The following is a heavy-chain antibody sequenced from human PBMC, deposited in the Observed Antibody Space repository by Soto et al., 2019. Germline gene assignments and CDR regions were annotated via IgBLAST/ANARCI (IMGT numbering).Heavy chain of an antibody. CDR3: ARHWSEWFDP. J-gene: IGHJ5*02. CDR1: GGSISSSSYY. Sequence: SETLSLTCTVSGGSISSSSYYWGWIRQPPGKGLEWIGSIYYSGSTYYNPSLKSRVTISVDTSKNQFSLKLSSMTAADTAVYYCARHWSEWFDPWGQGTLVTVSS. CDR2: IYYSGST. V-gene: IGHV4-39*01.